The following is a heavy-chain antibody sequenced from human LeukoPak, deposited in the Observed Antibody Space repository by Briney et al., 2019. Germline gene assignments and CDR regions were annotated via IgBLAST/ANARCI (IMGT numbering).Heavy chain of an antibody. CDR3: AKGPQLGSGYHPDY. D-gene: IGHD3-22*01. Sequence: GGSLSLSCAASGFTCSSAAMTWVRQAPGKGLEWVSIITGSDDKTYYADSVKGRFTISRDYSKNALHLQMSSLRVEDTAIYYCAKGPQLGSGYHPDYWGQGTLVTVSS. V-gene: IGHV3-23*01. CDR2: ITGSDDKT. J-gene: IGHJ4*02. CDR1: GFTCSSAA.